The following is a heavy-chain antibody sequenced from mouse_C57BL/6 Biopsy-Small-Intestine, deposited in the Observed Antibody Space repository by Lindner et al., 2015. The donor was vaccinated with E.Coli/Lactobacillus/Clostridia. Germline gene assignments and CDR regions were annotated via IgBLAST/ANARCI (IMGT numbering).Heavy chain of an antibody. V-gene: IGHV1-7*01. Sequence: VQLQESGAELAKPGASVKMSCKASGYTFTRYWMHWVKQRPGQGLEWIGYINPSSGYTEHNQKFKDKATLTADKSSSTAYMQLISLTPEDSAVYYCARSHLWFSMDYWGQGASVTVSS. D-gene: IGHD2-2*01. CDR3: ARSHLWFSMDY. J-gene: IGHJ4*01. CDR2: INPSSGYT. CDR1: GYTFTRYW.